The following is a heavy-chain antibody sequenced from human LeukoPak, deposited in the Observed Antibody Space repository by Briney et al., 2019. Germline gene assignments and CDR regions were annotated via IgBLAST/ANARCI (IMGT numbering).Heavy chain of an antibody. J-gene: IGHJ3*02. Sequence: GESLKISCKGSGYSFTSYWIGWVRQMPGKGLEWMGIIYPGDSDTRYSPSFQGQVTISADKSISTAYLQWSSLKASDTAMYYCARPGRRWIAVSAFDIWGQGTMVTVSS. CDR3: ARPGRRWIAVSAFDI. D-gene: IGHD6-19*01. CDR1: GYSFTSYW. V-gene: IGHV5-51*01. CDR2: IYPGDSDT.